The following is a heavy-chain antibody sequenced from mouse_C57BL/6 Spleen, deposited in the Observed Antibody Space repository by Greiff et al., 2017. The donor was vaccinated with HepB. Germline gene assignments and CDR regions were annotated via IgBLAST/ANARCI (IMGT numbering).Heavy chain of an antibody. Sequence: EVHLVESGGGLVKPGGSLKLSCAASGFTFSSYAMSWVRQTPEKRLEWVATISDGGSYTYYPDNVKGRFTISRDNAKNNLYLQMSHLKSEDTAMYYCAREDGAYWGQGTLVTVSA. CDR1: GFTFSSYA. J-gene: IGHJ3*01. CDR3: AREDGAY. CDR2: ISDGGSYT. V-gene: IGHV5-4*01.